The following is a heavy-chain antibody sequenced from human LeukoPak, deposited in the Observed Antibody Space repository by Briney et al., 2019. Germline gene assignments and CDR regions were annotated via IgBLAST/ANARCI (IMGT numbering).Heavy chain of an antibody. Sequence: SQTLSLTCTVSGGSISSGSYYWNWIRQPAGKGLEWIGRIYTSGSTNYNPSLKSRVTISVDTSKNQFSLRLSSVTAADTAVYYCARSPTKRVTEDYWGQGMLVTVSS. CDR2: IYTSGST. CDR3: ARSPTKRVTEDY. D-gene: IGHD5-18*01. CDR1: GGSISSGSYY. J-gene: IGHJ4*02. V-gene: IGHV4-61*02.